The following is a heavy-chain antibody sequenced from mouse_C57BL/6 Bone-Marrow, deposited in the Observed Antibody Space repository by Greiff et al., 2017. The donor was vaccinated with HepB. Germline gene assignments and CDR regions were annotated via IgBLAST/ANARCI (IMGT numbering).Heavy chain of an antibody. CDR2: IWTGGGT. Sequence: VKLVESGPGLVAPSPSLSITCTVSGFSFTSYAISWVRQPPGKGLEWLGVIWTGGGTNYNSALKSRLSISKDNSKSQVFLKMNSLQTDDKARYYCGRKEDDGYANFDDWGTGTTLTVSS. V-gene: IGHV2-9-1*01. D-gene: IGHD2-3*01. J-gene: IGHJ2*01. CDR3: GRKEDDGYANFDD. CDR1: GFSFTSYA.